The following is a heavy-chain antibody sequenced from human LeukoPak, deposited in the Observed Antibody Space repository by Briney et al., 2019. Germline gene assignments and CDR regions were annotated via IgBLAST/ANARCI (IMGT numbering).Heavy chain of an antibody. J-gene: IGHJ5*02. V-gene: IGHV4-34*01. CDR2: INHSGST. Sequence: SETLSLTCAVYGGSFSGYYWSWIRQPPGKGLEWIGEINHSGSTNYNPSLKSRVTISVDTSKNQFSLKLSSVTAADTAVYYCARAPDGGHWFDPWGQGTLVTVSS. CDR3: ARAPDGGHWFDP. CDR1: GGSFSGYY.